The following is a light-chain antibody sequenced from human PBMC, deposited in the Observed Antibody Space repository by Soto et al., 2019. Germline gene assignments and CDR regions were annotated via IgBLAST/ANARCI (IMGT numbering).Light chain of an antibody. Sequence: EVVMTQSPATLSVSPGERATLSCRASQSVSSSYLAWYQQKPGQAPRLLIYGASSRATGIPDRFSGSGSGTDFTLTISSLQPEDFATYYCQQYNSYSRTFGQGTKVDIK. V-gene: IGKV3-20*01. CDR3: QQYNSYSRT. CDR2: GAS. J-gene: IGKJ1*01. CDR1: QSVSSSY.